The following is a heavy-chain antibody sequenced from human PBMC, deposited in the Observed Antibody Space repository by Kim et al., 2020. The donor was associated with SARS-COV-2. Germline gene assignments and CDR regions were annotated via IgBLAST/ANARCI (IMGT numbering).Heavy chain of an antibody. CDR2: IYYSGST. V-gene: IGHV4-59*01. CDR3: ARTVNAGWFDP. Sequence: SETLSLTCTVSGGSISNYYWSWIRQPPGKGLEWIGYIYYSGSTNYTPSLKSRVTISIDTSKNQFSLKLSSLTAADTAMYYYARTVNAGWFDPWGQGTLVTVSS. CDR1: GGSISNYY. J-gene: IGHJ5*02.